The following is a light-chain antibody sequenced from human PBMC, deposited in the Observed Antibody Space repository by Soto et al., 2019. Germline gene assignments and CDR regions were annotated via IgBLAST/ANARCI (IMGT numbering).Light chain of an antibody. CDR2: EVS. V-gene: IGLV2-14*01. CDR1: SSDVGSYNY. Sequence: QSVLTQDASVSGSPGQSITISCTGTSSDVGSYNYVSWYQQHPGKAPKLMIYEVSDRPSGISSRFSGSKSGNTASLTISGLQTEDEADYYCSSYTSSSTLFGTGTKVTVL. CDR3: SSYTSSSTL. J-gene: IGLJ1*01.